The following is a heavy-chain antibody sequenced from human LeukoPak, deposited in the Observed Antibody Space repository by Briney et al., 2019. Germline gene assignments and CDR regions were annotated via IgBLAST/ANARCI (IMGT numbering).Heavy chain of an antibody. CDR2: ISGYNGNT. CDR3: TREATGYSWFDP. D-gene: IGHD3-9*01. J-gene: IGHJ5*02. CDR1: GYTFTSYG. Sequence: VASVKVSCKASGYTFTSYGISWVRQAPGQGLEWMGWISGYNGNTNYAQKFQGRVTMTTDTSTNTAYMELRSPRSDDTAVYYCTREATGYSWFDPWGQGTLVTVSS. V-gene: IGHV1-18*01.